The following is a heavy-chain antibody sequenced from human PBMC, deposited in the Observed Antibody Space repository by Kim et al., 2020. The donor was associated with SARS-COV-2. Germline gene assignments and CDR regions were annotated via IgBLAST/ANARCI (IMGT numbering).Heavy chain of an antibody. V-gene: IGHV3-33*01. Sequence: GGSLRLSCAASGFTFSSYGMHWVRQAPGKGLEWVAVIWYDGSNKYYADSVKGRFTISRDNSKNTLYLQMNSLRAEDTAVYYCARDFLQGWYPTPTWFDPWGQGTLVTVSS. CDR1: GFTFSSYG. D-gene: IGHD6-19*01. J-gene: IGHJ5*02. CDR3: ARDFLQGWYPTPTWFDP. CDR2: IWYDGSNK.